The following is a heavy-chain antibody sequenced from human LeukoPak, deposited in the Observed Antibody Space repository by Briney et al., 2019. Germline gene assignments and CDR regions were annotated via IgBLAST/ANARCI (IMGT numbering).Heavy chain of an antibody. CDR1: GFTFSRYW. CDR3: AGGMYSGSFDP. J-gene: IGHJ5*02. CDR2: IKQDGSEK. V-gene: IGHV3-7*02. Sequence: GGSLRLSCAASGFTFSRYWMSWVRQAPGKGLEWVADIKQDGSEKYYVDSVKGRCTISRDNAKNSLYLQMNSLRAEDTAVYYCAGGMYSGSFDPWGQGTLVTVSS. D-gene: IGHD1-26*01.